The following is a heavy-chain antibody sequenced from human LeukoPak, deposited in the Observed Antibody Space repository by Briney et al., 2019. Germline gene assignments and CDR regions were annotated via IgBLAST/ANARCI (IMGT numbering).Heavy chain of an antibody. CDR3: ARTQLYDFWSGYYDYYYMDV. J-gene: IGHJ6*03. D-gene: IGHD3-3*01. V-gene: IGHV1-69*13. CDR1: GGTFTSYA. Sequence: SVKVSCKTSGGTFTSYAITWVRQAPGQGLEWMGKIIPISGTTNYAQKFQGRVTITADESTSTAYMELSSLRSEDTAVYYCARTQLYDFWSGYYDYYYMDVWGKGTTVTVSS. CDR2: IIPISGTT.